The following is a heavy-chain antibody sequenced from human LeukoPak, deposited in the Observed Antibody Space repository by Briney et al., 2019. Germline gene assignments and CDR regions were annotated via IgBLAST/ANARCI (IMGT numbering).Heavy chain of an antibody. Sequence: PSETLSLTCAVSGVSISSTEWWIWVRQSPGQGLEWNGEIHRDGRTRYSPSLTGRVSMSIDYSKNQFSLKVSSVTAADTAIYYCGKTDIWFNPIDYWGPESLGFVSS. V-gene: IGHV4-4*02. J-gene: IGHJ4*02. CDR2: IHRDGRT. CDR1: GVSISSTEW. CDR3: GKTDIWFNPIDY. D-gene: IGHD3-9*01.